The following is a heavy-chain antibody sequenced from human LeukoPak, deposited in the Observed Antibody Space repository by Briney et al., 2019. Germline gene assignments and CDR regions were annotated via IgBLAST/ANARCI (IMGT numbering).Heavy chain of an antibody. CDR2: IYPGDSDT. CDR1: GYSFTSYW. CDR3: ARALMVRGVIIGFDP. Sequence: GESLKISCKGSGYSFTSYWIGWVRQMPGKGLEWMGIIYPGDSDTRYSPSFQGQVTISADKSISTAYLQWSSLKASDTAMYYCARALMVRGVIIGFDPWGQGTLVTVSS. J-gene: IGHJ5*02. V-gene: IGHV5-51*01. D-gene: IGHD3-10*01.